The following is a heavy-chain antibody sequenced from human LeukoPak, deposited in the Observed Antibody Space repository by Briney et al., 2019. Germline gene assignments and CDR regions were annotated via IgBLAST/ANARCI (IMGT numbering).Heavy chain of an antibody. V-gene: IGHV3-30*02. CDR2: IRYDGSNK. CDR1: GFTFSSYG. CDR3: AKESNYDFWSGFPKLYFDY. J-gene: IGHJ4*02. D-gene: IGHD3-3*01. Sequence: GGSQTLSCAASGFTFSSYGMHWVRQSPGKALEWVAFIRYDGSNKYYAYCVKGRFTISRDNSKNTLYLQMNRLRAEDTAVYYCAKESNYDFWSGFPKLYFDYWGQGTLVTVSS.